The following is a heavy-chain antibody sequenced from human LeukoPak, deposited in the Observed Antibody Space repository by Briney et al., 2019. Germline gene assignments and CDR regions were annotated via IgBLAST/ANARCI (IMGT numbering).Heavy chain of an antibody. CDR2: ISYDGSNK. D-gene: IGHD5-18*01. CDR3: AKDWGYSYGSFDY. Sequence: PGRSLRLSCAASGFTFSSYGMHWVRQAPGKGLEWVAVISYDGSNKYYADSVKGRFTISRDNSKNTLCLQMNSLRAEDTAVYYCAKDWGYSYGSFDYWGQGTLVTVSS. CDR1: GFTFSSYG. J-gene: IGHJ4*02. V-gene: IGHV3-30*18.